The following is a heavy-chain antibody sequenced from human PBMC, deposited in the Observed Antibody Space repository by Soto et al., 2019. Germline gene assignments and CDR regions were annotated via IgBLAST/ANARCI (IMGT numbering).Heavy chain of an antibody. CDR2: IYYSGST. CDR3: ARVFGSSWLYYYYGMDV. V-gene: IGHV4-30-4*01. D-gene: IGHD6-13*01. J-gene: IGHJ6*02. CDR1: GGSISSGDYY. Sequence: PSETLSLTCTVSGGSISSGDYYWSWIRQPPGKGLEWIGYIYYSGSTYYNPSLKSRVTISVDTSKNQFSLKLSSVTAADTAVYYCARVFGSSWLYYYYGMDVWGQGTTVTVSS.